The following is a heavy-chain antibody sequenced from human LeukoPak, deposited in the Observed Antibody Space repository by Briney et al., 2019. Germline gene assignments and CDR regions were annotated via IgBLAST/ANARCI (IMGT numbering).Heavy chain of an antibody. CDR2: ISSSGSTI. CDR1: GFTFSDYY. Sequence: GGSLRLSCAASGFTFSDYYMSWIRQAPGKGLEWVSYISSSGSTIYYADSVKGRFTISRDNAKNSLYLQMNSLRAEDTAVYYCAKHSQDPILEWLSLNFDYWGQGTLVTVSS. V-gene: IGHV3-11*01. D-gene: IGHD3-3*01. CDR3: AKHSQDPILEWLSLNFDY. J-gene: IGHJ4*02.